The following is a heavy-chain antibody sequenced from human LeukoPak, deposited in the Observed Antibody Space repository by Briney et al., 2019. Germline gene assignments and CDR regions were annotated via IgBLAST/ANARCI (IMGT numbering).Heavy chain of an antibody. CDR1: GYTFTGYY. D-gene: IGHD3-3*01. V-gene: IGHV1-46*01. Sequence: GASVKVSCKASGYTFTGYYMHWVRQAPGQGLEWMGIINPSGGSTSYAQKFQGRVTMTRDTSTSTVYMELSSLRSEDTAVYYCARSTSTILEWFANWFDPWGQGTLVTVSS. J-gene: IGHJ5*02. CDR3: ARSTSTILEWFANWFDP. CDR2: INPSGGST.